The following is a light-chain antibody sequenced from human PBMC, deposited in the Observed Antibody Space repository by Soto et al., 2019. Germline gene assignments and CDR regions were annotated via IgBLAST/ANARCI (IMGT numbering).Light chain of an antibody. CDR2: AAS. Sequence: DIQMTQSPSSVSASVGDRVTITCRASQGIRSWLAWYQQKPGKAPKLLIYAASSLQSGVPSRFSGSGSGTDFTRTISSLQPEDFATYYCQQSNSFPPLTFGGGTKLEIK. J-gene: IGKJ4*01. V-gene: IGKV1-12*01. CDR3: QQSNSFPPLT. CDR1: QGIRSW.